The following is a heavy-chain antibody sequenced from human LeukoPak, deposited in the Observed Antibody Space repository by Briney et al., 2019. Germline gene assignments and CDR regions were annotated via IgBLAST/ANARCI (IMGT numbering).Heavy chain of an antibody. CDR2: INPNSGGT. CDR1: GYTFTGYY. V-gene: IGHV1-2*02. CDR3: ARVVRGDYGYYFDY. Sequence: ASVTVSCKASGYTFTGYYMHWVRQAPGQGLEWMGWINPNSGGTNYAQKFQGRVTMTRDTSISTAYMELSRLRSDDTAVYYCARVVRGDYGYYFDYWGQGTLVTVSS. D-gene: IGHD4-17*01. J-gene: IGHJ4*02.